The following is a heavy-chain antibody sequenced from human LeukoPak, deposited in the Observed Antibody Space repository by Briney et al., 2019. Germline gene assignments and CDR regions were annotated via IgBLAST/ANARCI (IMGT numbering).Heavy chain of an antibody. Sequence: SETLSLTCTVSSGSLGSYYWNWLRQPAGKGLEWIGHIYTSGSTNYNPSLKSRVTMSVDTSKNQFSLKLNSVTAADTAFYYCAREYNSSSGKALDYWGQGTLVTVSS. D-gene: IGHD6-6*01. J-gene: IGHJ4*02. V-gene: IGHV4-4*07. CDR3: AREYNSSSGKALDY. CDR1: SGSLGSYY. CDR2: IYTSGST.